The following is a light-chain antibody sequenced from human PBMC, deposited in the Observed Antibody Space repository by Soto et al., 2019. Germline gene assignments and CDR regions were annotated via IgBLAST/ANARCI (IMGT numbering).Light chain of an antibody. V-gene: IGKV3-20*01. CDR1: QSVGSSY. CDR2: GTS. J-gene: IGKJ1*01. CDR3: QQYTTSSWT. Sequence: EVVLTQSPGTLSLSPGEGATLSCRASQSVGSSYLAWYQQKPGQAPRVLIYGTSSRATGIPDRFSGSGSGTDFTLTISRLEPEDFAVYYCQQYTTSSWTSGQGTKVDIK.